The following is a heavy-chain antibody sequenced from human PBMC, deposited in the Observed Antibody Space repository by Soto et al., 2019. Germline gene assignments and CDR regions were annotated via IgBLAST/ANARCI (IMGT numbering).Heavy chain of an antibody. CDR1: GFTFSSYW. V-gene: IGHV3-74*01. J-gene: IGHJ3*02. CDR3: ARALWPHSSGYTYDAFDI. CDR2: INSDGSST. D-gene: IGHD3-22*01. Sequence: LRLSCAASGFTFSSYWMHWVRQAPGKGLVWVSRINSDGSSTSYADSVKGRFTISRDNAKNTLYLQMNSLRAEDTAVYYCARALWPHSSGYTYDAFDIWGQGTMVTVSS.